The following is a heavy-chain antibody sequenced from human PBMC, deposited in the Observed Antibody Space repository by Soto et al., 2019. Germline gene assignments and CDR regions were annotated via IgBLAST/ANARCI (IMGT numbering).Heavy chain of an antibody. CDR1: GGSISSDNCL. CDR3: ARRMEDSNGKIFDY. D-gene: IGHD3-22*01. CDR2: IYYRGTT. Sequence: SETLSLTCTVSGGSISSDNCLWGWIRQPPGKGLEWIGNIYYRGTTYYNPSLKSRVTISVDTSKNQFSLKLSSVTAADTAVYYCARRMEDSNGKIFDYWGLRTLVPVSS. J-gene: IGHJ4*02. V-gene: IGHV4-39*01.